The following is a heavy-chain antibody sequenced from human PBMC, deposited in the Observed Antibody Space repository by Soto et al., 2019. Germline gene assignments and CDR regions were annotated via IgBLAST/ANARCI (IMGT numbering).Heavy chain of an antibody. CDR3: AREIYSSSSLFNYYYYYMDV. CDR1: GFTVSSNY. D-gene: IGHD6-6*01. J-gene: IGHJ6*03. V-gene: IGHV3-66*01. Sequence: EVQLVESGGGLVQPGGSLRLSWAASGFTVSSNYMSWVRQAPGKGLEWVSVIYSGGSTYYADSVKGRFTISRDNSKNTLYLQMNSLRAEDTAVYYCAREIYSSSSLFNYYYYYMDVSGKGTTVTVSS. CDR2: IYSGGST.